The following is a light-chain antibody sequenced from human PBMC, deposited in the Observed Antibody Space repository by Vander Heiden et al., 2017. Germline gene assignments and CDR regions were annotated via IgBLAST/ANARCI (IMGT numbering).Light chain of an antibody. J-gene: IGLJ2*01. CDR2: RNN. CDR1: SSNIGSNY. V-gene: IGLV1-47*01. Sequence: QPVPTQPPSAPATPGPRVTISCSGSSSNIGSNYVYWYQQLPGTAPKLLIYRNNQRPSGVPDRFSGSKSGTSASLAISGLRSEDEADYYCAAWDDSLSGVVFGGGTKLTVL. CDR3: AAWDDSLSGVV.